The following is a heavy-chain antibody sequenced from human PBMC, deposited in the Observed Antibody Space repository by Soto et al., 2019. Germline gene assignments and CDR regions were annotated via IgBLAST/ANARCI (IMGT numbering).Heavy chain of an antibody. J-gene: IGHJ6*02. V-gene: IGHV3-30-3*01. CDR3: ARERGYSYGYAVYYYYYGMDV. CDR1: GFTFSSYA. D-gene: IGHD5-18*01. CDR2: ISYDGSNK. Sequence: QVQLVESGGGVVQPGRSLRLSCAASGFTFSSYAMHWVRQAPGKGLEWVAVISYDGSNKYYADSVKGRFTISRDNSKNTLYLQMNSLRAEDTAVYYCARERGYSYGYAVYYYYYGMDVWGQGTTVTVSS.